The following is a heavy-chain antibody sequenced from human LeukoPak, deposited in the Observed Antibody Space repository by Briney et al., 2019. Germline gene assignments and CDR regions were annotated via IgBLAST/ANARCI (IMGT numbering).Heavy chain of an antibody. CDR3: ATGVGIGYYGSGSSQYYFDY. J-gene: IGHJ4*02. CDR2: VDPEDGET. CDR1: GYTFTDYY. D-gene: IGHD3-10*01. Sequence: GATVKISCKASGYTFTDYYMHWVQQAPGKGLEWMGRVDPEDGETIYAEKFQGRVTITADTSTDTAYMELSSLRSEDTAVYYCATGVGIGYYGSGSSQYYFDYWGQGTLVTVSS. V-gene: IGHV1-69-2*01.